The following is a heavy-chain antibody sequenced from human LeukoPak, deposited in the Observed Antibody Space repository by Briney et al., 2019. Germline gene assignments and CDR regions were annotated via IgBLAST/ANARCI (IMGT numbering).Heavy chain of an antibody. Sequence: ASVKVSCNASGGTFSSYAISWVRQAPGQGLEWMGRIIPILGIANYAQKFQGRVTITADKSTSTAYMELSSLRSEDTAVYYCARDYYDSSTLAFDIWGQGTMVTVSS. CDR3: ARDYYDSSTLAFDI. D-gene: IGHD3-22*01. CDR1: GGTFSSYA. CDR2: IIPILGIA. J-gene: IGHJ3*02. V-gene: IGHV1-69*04.